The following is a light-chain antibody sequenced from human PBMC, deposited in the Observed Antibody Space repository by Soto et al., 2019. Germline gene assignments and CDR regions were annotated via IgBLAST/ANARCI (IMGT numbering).Light chain of an antibody. Sequence: DIQMTQSPSTLSASVGDRVTITCRASQSISSWLAWYQQKPGKAPKLLIYDASSLESGVPSRFSGSGSGTEFTLPISSLQPDDFATYYCQQSGAFGQGTKVEIK. CDR3: QQSGA. CDR1: QSISSW. CDR2: DAS. V-gene: IGKV1-5*01. J-gene: IGKJ1*01.